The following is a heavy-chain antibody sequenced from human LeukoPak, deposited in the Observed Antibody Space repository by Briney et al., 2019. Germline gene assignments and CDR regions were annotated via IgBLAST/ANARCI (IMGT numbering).Heavy chain of an antibody. J-gene: IGHJ4*02. Sequence: PGGSLRLSCAASGFTFSSYAMIWVRQAPGKGLEWVSYISSSSSTIYYADSVKGRFTISRDNAKNSLYLQMNSLRAEDTAVYYCARGLELAIWDWGQGTLVTVSS. CDR2: ISSSSSTI. CDR1: GFTFSSYA. CDR3: ARGLELAIWD. V-gene: IGHV3-48*04. D-gene: IGHD3-10*01.